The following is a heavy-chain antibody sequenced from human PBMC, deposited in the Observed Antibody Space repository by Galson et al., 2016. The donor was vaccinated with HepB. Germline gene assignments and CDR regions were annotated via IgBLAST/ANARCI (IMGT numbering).Heavy chain of an antibody. CDR3: TTEYWFRLDY. V-gene: IGHV3-15*01. D-gene: IGHD2-8*02. CDR1: GFTFSNYW. CDR2: IRRNTDVGTT. Sequence: SLRLSCAASGFTFSNYWMSWVRQAPGKGLEWVGRIRRNTDVGTTDYAAPVKSRFTIPRDDSKNMLYLEMNNLKTEDTAVYYCTTEYWFRLDYWGQGALVTVSS. J-gene: IGHJ4*02.